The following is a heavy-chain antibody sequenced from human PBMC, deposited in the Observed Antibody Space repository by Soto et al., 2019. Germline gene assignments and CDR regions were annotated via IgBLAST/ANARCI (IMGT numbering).Heavy chain of an antibody. J-gene: IGHJ5*02. V-gene: IGHV3-23*01. CDR1: GFIFKTYA. D-gene: IGHD3-9*01. Sequence: PGGSLRLSCAASGFIFKTYAMSWVRQAPGKGLEWVSSITSSGGTTYYADSVKGRFTISRDNSKNNLYLQMNSLRAEDTAVYYCAREQDILTGYILPKPGLWFDPWGQGTLVTVSS. CDR3: AREQDILTGYILPKPGLWFDP. CDR2: ITSSGGTT.